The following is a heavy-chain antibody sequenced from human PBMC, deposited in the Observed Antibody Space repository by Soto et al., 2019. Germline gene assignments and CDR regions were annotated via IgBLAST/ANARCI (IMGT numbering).Heavy chain of an antibody. D-gene: IGHD6-13*01. Sequence: QVQLVQSGAEVKKPGSSVKVSCKASGGTFSSYAISWVRQAPGQGLEWMGGIIPIFGTANYAQKFQGRVTITADKSTSTAYMELTSLRAEDTAVYYCAIGGQQLEGGGYYYYYGMDVWGQGTTVTVSS. CDR3: AIGGQQLEGGGYYYYYGMDV. J-gene: IGHJ6*02. V-gene: IGHV1-69*06. CDR2: IIPIFGTA. CDR1: GGTFSSYA.